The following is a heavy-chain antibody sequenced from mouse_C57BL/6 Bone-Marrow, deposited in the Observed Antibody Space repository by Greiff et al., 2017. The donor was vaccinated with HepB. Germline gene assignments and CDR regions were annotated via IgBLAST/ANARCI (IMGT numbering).Heavy chain of an antibody. J-gene: IGHJ2*01. CDR2: IYPSDSET. CDR3: ARAGDNTYSTEGRDY. CDR1: GYTFTSYW. D-gene: IGHD5-1-1*01. V-gene: IGHV1-61*01. Sequence: QVQLQQPGAELVRPGSSVKLSCKASGYTFTSYWMDWVKQRPGQGLEWIGNIYPSDSETHYNQKFKDKATLTVDKSSSTAYMQLSSLTSEDSAVYYCARAGDNTYSTEGRDYWGQGTTLTVTS.